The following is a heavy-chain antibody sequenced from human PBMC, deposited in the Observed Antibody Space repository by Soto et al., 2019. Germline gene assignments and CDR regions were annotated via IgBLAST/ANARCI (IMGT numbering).Heavy chain of an antibody. J-gene: IGHJ4*02. CDR1: GYTFTSYG. CDR3: ATYSGWELLPVVPFDY. Sequence: ASVKVSCKASGYTFTSYGISWVRQAPGQGLEWMGWISAYNGNTNYAQKLQGRVTMTTDTSTSTAYMELRSLRSDDTAVYYCATYSGWELLPVVPFDYWGQGTLVTVSS. D-gene: IGHD1-26*01. CDR2: ISAYNGNT. V-gene: IGHV1-18*01.